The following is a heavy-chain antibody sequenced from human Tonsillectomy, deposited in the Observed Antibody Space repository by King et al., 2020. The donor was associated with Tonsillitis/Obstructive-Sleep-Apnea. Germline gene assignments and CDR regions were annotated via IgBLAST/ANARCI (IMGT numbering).Heavy chain of an antibody. CDR1: GFTFSSYA. D-gene: IGHD3-3*01. Sequence: VQLVESGGGVVQPGRSLRLSCAPSGFTFSSYAMHWVRQAPGKGLEWVAVISYDGSNKYYVDSVKGRFTISRDNSKNTLYLQMNSLRAEDTAVYYCATDYMTICGVVIPSSYFDYWGQGTLVTVSS. CDR2: ISYDGSNK. J-gene: IGHJ4*02. CDR3: ATDYMTICGVVIPSSYFDY. V-gene: IGHV3-30*01.